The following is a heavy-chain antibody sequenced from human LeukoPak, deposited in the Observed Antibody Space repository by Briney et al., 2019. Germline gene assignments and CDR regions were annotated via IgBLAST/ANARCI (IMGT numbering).Heavy chain of an antibody. CDR1: GGSFSGSY. V-gene: IGHV4-34*01. CDR3: ARVMTTVTTFKTYSYGMDV. CDR2: INHTGST. Sequence: SETLSLTCAVYGGSFSGSYWTCVRQPPGKGLEWIGQINHTGSTNYNPSLKSRVTISLDTSKNQFSLRLSSVTAADTAVYYCARVMTTVTTFKTYSYGMDVWGQGTTVTVSS. D-gene: IGHD4-17*01. J-gene: IGHJ6*02.